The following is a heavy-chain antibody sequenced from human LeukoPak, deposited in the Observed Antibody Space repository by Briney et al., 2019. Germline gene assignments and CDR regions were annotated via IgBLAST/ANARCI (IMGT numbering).Heavy chain of an antibody. J-gene: IGHJ6*03. D-gene: IGHD3-10*01. CDR2: ISSSSSYI. CDR1: GFTFSSYS. Sequence: GGSLRLSCAASGFTFSSYSMNWVRQAPGKGLEWVSSISSSSSYIYYADSVKGRFTISRDNAKNSLYLQMNSLRAEDTAVYYCARVSWADYYGSGAYYYYYYMDVWGKGTTVTVSS. V-gene: IGHV3-21*01. CDR3: ARVSWADYYGSGAYYYYYYMDV.